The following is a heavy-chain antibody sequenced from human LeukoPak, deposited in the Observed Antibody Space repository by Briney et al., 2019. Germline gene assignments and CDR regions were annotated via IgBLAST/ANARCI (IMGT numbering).Heavy chain of an antibody. V-gene: IGHV3-30*02. J-gene: IGHJ4*02. CDR1: GFIFSSYG. CDR2: IRYDGSNK. CDR3: AKDRAAAAATGGDY. Sequence: GGSLRLSCAASGFIFSSYGIHWVRQAPGKGPEWVAFIRYDGSNKYYADSVKGRFTISRDNSKNTLYLQMNSLRAEDTAVYFCAKDRAAAAATGGDYWGQGTPVTDSS. D-gene: IGHD2-2*01.